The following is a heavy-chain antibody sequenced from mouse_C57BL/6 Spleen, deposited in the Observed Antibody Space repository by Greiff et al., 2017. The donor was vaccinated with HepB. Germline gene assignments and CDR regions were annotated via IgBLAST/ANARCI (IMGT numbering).Heavy chain of an antibody. CDR3: AREGAGTAVYYYAMDY. CDR2: IDPSYSYT. Sequence: QVQLQQPGAELVRPGTSVKLSCKASGYTFTSYGMHWVKQRPGQGLEWIGGIDPSYSYTNYNQKFKGKATLTVDTSSSTAYMQLSSLTSEDSAVYYCAREGAGTAVYYYAMDYWGQGTSVTVSS. CDR1: GYTFTSYG. J-gene: IGHJ4*01. D-gene: IGHD4-1*01. V-gene: IGHV1-59*01.